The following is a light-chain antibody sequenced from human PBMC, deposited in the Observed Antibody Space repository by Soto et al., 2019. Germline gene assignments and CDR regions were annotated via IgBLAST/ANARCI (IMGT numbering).Light chain of an antibody. CDR3: CSYAGNSLWV. CDR1: SSNVGAYNY. V-gene: IGLV2-11*01. CDR2: DVS. Sequence: QSALTQPRSVSGSPGQSVTISCTGASSNVGAYNYVSWYQQYPGKGPRLMIYDVSKWPSGVPVRFSGSKSGNTASLTISGLQAEDEADYYCCSYAGNSLWVFGGGTKVTVL. J-gene: IGLJ3*02.